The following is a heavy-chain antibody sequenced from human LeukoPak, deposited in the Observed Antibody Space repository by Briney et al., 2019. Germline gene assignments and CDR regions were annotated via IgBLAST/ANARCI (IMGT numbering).Heavy chain of an antibody. V-gene: IGHV3-30-3*01. CDR2: ISYDGSNK. J-gene: IGHJ4*02. CDR3: ARASVDLHYFDY. D-gene: IGHD3-9*01. Sequence: GGSLRLSCAASGFTFSSYAMHWVRQASGKGLEWVAVISYDGSNKYYADSVKGRFTISRDNSKNTLYLQMNSLRAEDTAVYYCARASVDLHYFDYWGQGTLVTVSS. CDR1: GFTFSSYA.